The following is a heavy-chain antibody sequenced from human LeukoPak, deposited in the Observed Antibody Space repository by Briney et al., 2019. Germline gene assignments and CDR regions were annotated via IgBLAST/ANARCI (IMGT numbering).Heavy chain of an antibody. J-gene: IGHJ6*02. CDR2: ISGYNGNT. Sequence: ASVKVSCKTSGYTFNNYGINWVRQAPGQGLEWVGWISGYNGNTNYAQKFQGRITMTIYTPTSTGYMELRSLTSDDTAVFYCARYGGGDTWYAHFGMDAWGRGTTVTVSS. V-gene: IGHV1-18*01. CDR3: ARYGGGDTWYAHFGMDA. CDR1: GYTFNNYG. D-gene: IGHD2-21*02.